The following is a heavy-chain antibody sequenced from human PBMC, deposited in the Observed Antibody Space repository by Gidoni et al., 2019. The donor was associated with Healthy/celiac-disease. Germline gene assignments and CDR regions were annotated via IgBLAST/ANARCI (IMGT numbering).Heavy chain of an antibody. CDR1: GFTFDDYA. CDR2: ISWNSGSI. Sequence: EVQLVESGGGLVQPGRSLRLSCAASGFTFDDYAMPWVRQAPGKGLEWVSGISWNSGSIGYADSVKGRFTISRDNAKNSLYLQMNSLRAEDTALYYCARGSRYYGSGTLTRYGMDVWGQGTTVTVSS. J-gene: IGHJ6*02. V-gene: IGHV3-9*01. D-gene: IGHD3-10*01. CDR3: ARGSRYYGSGTLTRYGMDV.